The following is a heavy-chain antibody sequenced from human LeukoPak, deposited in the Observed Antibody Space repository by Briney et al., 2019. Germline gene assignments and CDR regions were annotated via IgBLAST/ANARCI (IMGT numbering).Heavy chain of an antibody. CDR2: MSGAASST. J-gene: IGHJ5*02. D-gene: IGHD5-18*01. CDR1: GFTFSDYY. CDR3: DSDNSPGWFDP. V-gene: IGHV3-74*01. Sequence: GGSLTLSCPASGFTFSDYYMHWVRQAPGKGLVWVARMSGAASSTDYADSVKGRFTISRDYAKNTLYMQTDSLRVEETAMYYCDSDNSPGWFDPWGQGTLVTVSS.